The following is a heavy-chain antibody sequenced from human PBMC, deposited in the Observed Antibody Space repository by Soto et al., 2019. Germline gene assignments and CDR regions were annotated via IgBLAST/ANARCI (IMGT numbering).Heavy chain of an antibody. CDR1: GFIFSNCG. CDR2: MSSDGINE. CDR3: ARGDFPYFDY. J-gene: IGHJ4*01. Sequence: GGSLRLACAASGFIFSNCGMHWVRQAAGRGLEWVAAMSSDGINEHYTDSVKGRFTISRDNSKNTLSLQMDSLREEDSAVYYCARGDFPYFDYWGHGTLVTVSS. V-gene: IGHV3-30*03. D-gene: IGHD1-26*01.